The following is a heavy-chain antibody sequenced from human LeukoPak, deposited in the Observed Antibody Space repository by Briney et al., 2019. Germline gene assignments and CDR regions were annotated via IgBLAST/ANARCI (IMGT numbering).Heavy chain of an antibody. CDR1: GFTFSDYS. D-gene: IGHD4-17*01. V-gene: IGHV3-21*01. CDR2: ISSSSSYI. Sequence: GGSLRLSCAASGFTFSDYSMNWVRQAPGKGLEWVSSISSSSSYIFYADSVRGRFSISRDNAKNSLYLQMNSLRAEDTAVYYCATDLGDYGDYLRCWGQGAQVTVSS. CDR3: ATDLGDYGDYLRC. J-gene: IGHJ4*02.